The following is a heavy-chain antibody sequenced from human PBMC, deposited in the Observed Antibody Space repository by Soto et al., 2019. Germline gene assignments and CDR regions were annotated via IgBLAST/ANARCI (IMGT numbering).Heavy chain of an antibody. CDR2: ISYDGSNK. V-gene: IGHV3-30-3*01. CDR1: GFTFSSYA. Sequence: QVQLVESGGGVVQPGRSLRLSCAASGFTFSSYAMHWVRQAPGKGLEWVAVISYDGSNKYYADSVKGRFTISRDNSKNTLYLQMNSLRAEDTAMYYCARDRDRGYASYYGMDVWGQGTTVTVSS. D-gene: IGHD6-25*01. CDR3: ARDRDRGYASYYGMDV. J-gene: IGHJ6*02.